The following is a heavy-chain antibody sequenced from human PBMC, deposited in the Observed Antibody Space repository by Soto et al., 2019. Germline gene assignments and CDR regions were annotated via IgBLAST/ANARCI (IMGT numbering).Heavy chain of an antibody. J-gene: IGHJ4*02. Sequence: GGSLRLSCAASGFTVSSNYMSWVLQPPWKGLEWVSVIYSGGSTYYADSVKGRFTISRDNSKDTLYLQMNSLRAEDTAVYYCATTLDGSGTYYRYYRDLHWGQGTLVNVTS. D-gene: IGHD3-10*01. CDR1: GFTVSSNY. CDR3: ATTLDGSGTYYRYYRDLH. V-gene: IGHV3-66*01. CDR2: IYSGGST.